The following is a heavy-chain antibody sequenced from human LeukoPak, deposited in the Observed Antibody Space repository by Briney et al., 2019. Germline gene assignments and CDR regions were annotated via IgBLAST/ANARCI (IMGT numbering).Heavy chain of an antibody. Sequence: GGSLRLSCAASGFTVSNNYMSWVRQAPGEGLEWVSIMYSGGSTYYADSVQGRFTISRDNSKNTLYLQVNSLRAEDTAVYYCARSPSGSYRNWFDPWGQGTLVTVSS. CDR3: ARSPSGSYRNWFDP. V-gene: IGHV3-66*01. CDR2: MYSGGST. J-gene: IGHJ5*02. D-gene: IGHD1-26*01. CDR1: GFTVSNNY.